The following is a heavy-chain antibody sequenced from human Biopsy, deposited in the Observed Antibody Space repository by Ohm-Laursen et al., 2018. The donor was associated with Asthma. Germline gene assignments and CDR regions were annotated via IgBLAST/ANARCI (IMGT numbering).Heavy chain of an antibody. CDR1: SGSGGYMRSGNYY. J-gene: IGHJ6*02. CDR2: IYFSGTT. CDR3: VRGSSSWHHGPFHYYYGLDV. Sequence: TLSLTCSLSSGSGGYMRSGNYYWGWIRQPPGKGLEWIGSIYFSGTTYYNPSLERRVTVSADTPKNQFSQKLTSVTAADTAVYYCVRGSSSWHHGPFHYYYGLDVWGQGTTATVSS. D-gene: IGHD6-13*01. V-gene: IGHV4-39*01.